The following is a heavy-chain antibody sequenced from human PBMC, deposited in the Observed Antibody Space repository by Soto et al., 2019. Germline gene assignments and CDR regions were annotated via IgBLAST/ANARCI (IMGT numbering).Heavy chain of an antibody. Sequence: RWSLRLSCSASVITFSSPWMHWFRQAPGKGLVWVSHIGPDGSSTRDAHSVQGRFTISRDNARNTLYLQMISLRDEDMAVYYCARDNNWSYDYWGQGILVTVSS. CDR2: IGPDGSST. V-gene: IGHV3-74*01. J-gene: IGHJ4*02. D-gene: IGHD1-1*01. CDR3: ARDNNWSYDY. CDR1: VITFSSPW.